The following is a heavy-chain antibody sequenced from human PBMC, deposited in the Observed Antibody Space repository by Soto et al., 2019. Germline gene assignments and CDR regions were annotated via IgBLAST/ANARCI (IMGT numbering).Heavy chain of an antibody. V-gene: IGHV3-23*01. CDR2: IGGSGSST. D-gene: IGHD6-6*01. CDR1: GFIFSNYA. J-gene: IGHJ4*02. Sequence: PGGSLRLSCAASGFIFSNYAMSWVRQAPGKGLEWVSFIGGSGSSTYYADSVKGRFTISRGNSKNTLYLQMNSLRAEDAAVYYCVREASSSGLHLDHWGRGTLVTVSS. CDR3: VREASSSGLHLDH.